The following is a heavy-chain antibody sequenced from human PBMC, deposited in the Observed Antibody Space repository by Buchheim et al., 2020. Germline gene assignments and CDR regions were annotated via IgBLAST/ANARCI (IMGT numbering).Heavy chain of an antibody. CDR2: ISGSGSTI. V-gene: IGHV3-48*03. D-gene: IGHD1-26*01. CDR1: RFTFSSYE. CDR3: AREVVGPTSEFDY. J-gene: IGHJ4*02. Sequence: EVQLLESGGGLVQPGGSLRLSCTASRFTFSSYEMNWVRQAPGKGLEWVSYISGSGSTIYYADSVKGRFTISRDNAKNSLYLQMDSLGAEDTAVYYCAREVVGPTSEFDYWGQGTL.